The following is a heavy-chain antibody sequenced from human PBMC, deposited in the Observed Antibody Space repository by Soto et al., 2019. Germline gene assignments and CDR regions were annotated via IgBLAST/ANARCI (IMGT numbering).Heavy chain of an antibody. V-gene: IGHV1-8*01. D-gene: IGHD6-13*01. CDR3: AREQLGYSSWWFDP. J-gene: IGHJ5*02. CDR1: GYTFTSYD. Sequence: QVQLVQSGAEVKKPGASVKVSCKASGYTFTSYDINWLRQATGQGLECKGWMNPNSGNKGYAQKFQGRVTMTRNTSISTAYMELSSMRSEDTAVSYCAREQLGYSSWWFDPWGQGTLVTVSS. CDR2: MNPNSGNK.